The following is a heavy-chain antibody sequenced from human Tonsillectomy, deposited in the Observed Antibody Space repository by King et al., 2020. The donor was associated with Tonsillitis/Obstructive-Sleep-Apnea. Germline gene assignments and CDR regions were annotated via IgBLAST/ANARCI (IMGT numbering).Heavy chain of an antibody. CDR3: ARVALSVTSRDYYYYMDV. J-gene: IGHJ6*03. CDR2: IIPIFGTA. V-gene: IGHV1-69*01. Sequence: VQLVESGAEVKKPGSSVKVSCKASGGTFSSYAISWVRQAPGQGLEWMGGIIPIFGTANYAQKFQGRVTITADESTSTAYMELSSLRSEDTAVYYCARVALSVTSRDYYYYMDVWGKGTTVTVSS. D-gene: IGHD4-11*01. CDR1: GGTFSSYA.